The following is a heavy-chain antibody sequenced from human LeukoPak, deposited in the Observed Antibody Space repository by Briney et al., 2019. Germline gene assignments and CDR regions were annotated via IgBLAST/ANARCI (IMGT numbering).Heavy chain of an antibody. CDR1: GFTFSNAW. CDR2: IKSKTDGGTT. D-gene: IGHD3-22*01. V-gene: IGHV3-15*01. Sequence: PGGSLRLSCAASGFTFSNAWMSWVRQAPGKGLEWVGRIKSKTDGGTTDYAAPVKGRFTISRDDSTNTLYLQMHSLKTEATAVYYCTPEGYYYDSSGYALRAYFDYWGQGTLVTVSS. CDR3: TPEGYYYDSSGYALRAYFDY. J-gene: IGHJ4*02.